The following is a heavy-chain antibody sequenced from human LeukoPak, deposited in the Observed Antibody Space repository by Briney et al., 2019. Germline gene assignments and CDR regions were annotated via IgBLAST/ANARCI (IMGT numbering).Heavy chain of an antibody. J-gene: IGHJ4*02. CDR2: IKQDGSEK. V-gene: IGHV3-7*01. D-gene: IGHD3-10*01. Sequence: GGSLRLSCAASGFTFGNYLMNWVRQAPGKGLEWVANIKQDGSEKYYVDSVKGRFTISRDDAKNSLYLQMNSLRAEDTAVYYCYGESYLFDYWGQGTLVTVSS. CDR3: YGESYLFDY. CDR1: GFTFGNYL.